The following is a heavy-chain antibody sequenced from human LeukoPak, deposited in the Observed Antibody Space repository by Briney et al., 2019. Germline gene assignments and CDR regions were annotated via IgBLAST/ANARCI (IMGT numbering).Heavy chain of an antibody. J-gene: IGHJ6*03. CDR2: ISSSGSTI. CDR3: ARVPGSYYYYYMDV. V-gene: IGHV3-11*04. CDR1: GFTFSDYY. Sequence: GGSLRLSCAASGFTFSDYYMSWIRQAPGKGLEWVSYISSSGSTIYYADSVKGRLTISRDNAKNSLYLQMNSLRAEDTAVYYCARVPGSYYYYYMDVWGKGTTVTVSS. D-gene: IGHD1-26*01.